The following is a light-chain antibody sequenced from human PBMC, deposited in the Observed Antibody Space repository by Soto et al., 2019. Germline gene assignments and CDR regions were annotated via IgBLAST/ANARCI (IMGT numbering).Light chain of an antibody. V-gene: IGKV1-8*01. CDR1: QGISSY. CDR3: QQYYSYPRT. CDR2: AAS. J-gene: IGKJ1*01. Sequence: AIRMTQSPSSFSASTGDRVTITCRASQGISSYLAWYQQKTGKAPKLLIYAASTLQSGDPSRFSGSGSGTDFTLTISCLQSEDFATYYCQQYYSYPRTFGQGTKVEIK.